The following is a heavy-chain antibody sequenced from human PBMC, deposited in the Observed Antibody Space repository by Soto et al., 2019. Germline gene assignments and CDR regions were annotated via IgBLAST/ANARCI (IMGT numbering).Heavy chain of an antibody. CDR1: GASISSSYY. Sequence: PSETLSLTCSVSGASISSSYYWSWIRQPPGKGLEWIGYIYYSGSTNYNPSLKSRVTISVDTSKNQFSLKLSSVTAADTAVYYCARHVPYCSDTSHCAYGMDVWGQGTTVTVSS. J-gene: IGHJ6*02. V-gene: IGHV4-59*08. CDR3: ARHVPYCSDTSHCAYGMDV. D-gene: IGHD2-2*01. CDR2: IYYSGST.